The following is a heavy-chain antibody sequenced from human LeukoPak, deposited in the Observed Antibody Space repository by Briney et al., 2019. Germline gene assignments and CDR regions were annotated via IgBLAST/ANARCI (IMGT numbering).Heavy chain of an antibody. CDR1: GFTFSSYG. D-gene: IGHD1-1*01. J-gene: IGHJ4*02. CDR2: ISYDGSNK. Sequence: GGSLRLSCAASGFTFSSYGMHWVRQAPGKGLEWVAVISYDGSNKYYADSVKGRFTISRDNSKDTLYLQMNSLRAEDAAVYYCAKEGTSLYYFDYWGQGTLVTVSS. V-gene: IGHV3-30*18. CDR3: AKEGTSLYYFDY.